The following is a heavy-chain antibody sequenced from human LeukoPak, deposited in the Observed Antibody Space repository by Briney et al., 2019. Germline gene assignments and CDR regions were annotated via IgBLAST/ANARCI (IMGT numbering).Heavy chain of an antibody. V-gene: IGHV1-46*01. J-gene: IGHJ4*02. CDR2: INPSGGST. Sequence: ASVKVSCKASGYTFTSYYMRWVRQAPGQGLEWMGIINPSGGSTSYAQKFQGRVTMTRDTSTSTVYMELSSLRSEDTAVYYCARKGRFLELDYWGQGTLVTVSS. CDR1: GYTFTSYY. CDR3: ARKGRFLELDY. D-gene: IGHD3-3*01.